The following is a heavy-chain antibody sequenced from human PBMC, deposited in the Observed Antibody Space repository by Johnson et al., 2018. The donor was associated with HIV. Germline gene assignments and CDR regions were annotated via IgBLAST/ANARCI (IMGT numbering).Heavy chain of an antibody. CDR1: GFTFSSYA. V-gene: IGHV3-30*04. CDR3: ARDKGNYDILTGYYNVGAFDI. Sequence: QVHLVESGGGVVQPGRSLRLSCAASGFTFSSYAMHWVRQAPGKGLEWVAVISYDGSNKYYADSVKGRFTISRDNSKNTLYLQMNSLRAEDTAVYYCARDKGNYDILTGYYNVGAFDIWGQGTMVTVSS. D-gene: IGHD3-9*01. J-gene: IGHJ3*02. CDR2: ISYDGSNK.